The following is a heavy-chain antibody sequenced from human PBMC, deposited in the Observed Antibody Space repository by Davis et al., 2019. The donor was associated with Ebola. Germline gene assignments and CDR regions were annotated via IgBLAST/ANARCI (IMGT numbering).Heavy chain of an antibody. CDR3: ARGRIRFLEWLLGNWFDP. CDR1: GGSFSGYY. V-gene: IGHV4-59*12. D-gene: IGHD3-3*01. Sequence: MPSETLSLTCAVYGGSFSGYYWSWIRQPPGKGLEWIGYIYYSGSTNYNPSLKSRVTISVDTSKNQFSLKLSSVTAADTAVYYCARGRIRFLEWLLGNWFDPWGQGTLVTVSS. CDR2: IYYSGST. J-gene: IGHJ5*02.